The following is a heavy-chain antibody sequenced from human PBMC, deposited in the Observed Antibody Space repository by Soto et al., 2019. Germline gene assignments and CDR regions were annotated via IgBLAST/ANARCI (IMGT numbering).Heavy chain of an antibody. CDR1: GGSISSGDYY. CDR3: ARSHYYDSSGYYRFFDY. J-gene: IGHJ4*02. D-gene: IGHD3-22*01. V-gene: IGHV4-30-4*01. CDR2: IYNSGST. Sequence: SETLSLTCTVSGGSISSGDYYWSWIRQPPGKSLELFGYIYNSGSTYYNPSLKSRVTISVDTSKNQFSLKLSSVTAADTALYYCARSHYYDSSGYYRFFDYWGQGTLVTVSS.